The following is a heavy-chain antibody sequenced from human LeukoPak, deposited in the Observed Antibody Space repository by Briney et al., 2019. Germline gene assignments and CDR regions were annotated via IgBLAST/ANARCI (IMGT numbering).Heavy chain of an antibody. V-gene: IGHV3-72*01. J-gene: IGHJ4*02. Sequence: PGGSLRLSCAASGFTFSDQYMDWVRQAPGKGLGWGGRSRCKSQSYTAESSASVKGRFTISRDDSKNSLYLQINSLKPEDTAVYYCARGPPGMAAAGTRLLDYWGQGTLVIVSS. CDR3: ARGPPGMAAAGTRLLDY. D-gene: IGHD6-13*01. CDR2: SRCKSQSYTA. CDR1: GFTFSDQY.